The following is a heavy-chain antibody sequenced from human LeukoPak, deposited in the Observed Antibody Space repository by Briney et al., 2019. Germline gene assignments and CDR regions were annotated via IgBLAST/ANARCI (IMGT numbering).Heavy chain of an antibody. D-gene: IGHD1-26*01. V-gene: IGHV1-8*01. CDR2: MNPHGDYT. CDR3: VSGVAGSYYGGNY. J-gene: IGHJ4*02. Sequence: ASVKVSCKASGYNFKSYDINWVRQASGQGLEWMGWMNPHGDYTGYAQKFQDRVTMTSDSSTSTAYMELSSLRSEDTAVYYCVSGVAGSYYGGNYWGQGTLVTVSS. CDR1: GYNFKSYD.